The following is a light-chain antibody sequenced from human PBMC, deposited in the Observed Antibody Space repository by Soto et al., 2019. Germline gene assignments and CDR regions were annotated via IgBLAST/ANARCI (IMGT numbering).Light chain of an antibody. CDR2: GVS. CDR1: QTVTSGY. CDR3: QQYGSSAPIT. Sequence: EIVLTQSPVTRSLSPCERATICCSASQTVTSGYLAWYQQKPGQAPRLLIYGVSTGATGIPDRFSGSGSGTDFTLTISRLEPEDFALYYCQQYGSSAPITFGQGTRLEIK. V-gene: IGKV3-20*01. J-gene: IGKJ5*01.